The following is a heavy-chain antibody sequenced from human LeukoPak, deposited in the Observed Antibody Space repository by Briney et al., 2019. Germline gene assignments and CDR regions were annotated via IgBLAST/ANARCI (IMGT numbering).Heavy chain of an antibody. J-gene: IGHJ4*02. CDR1: GITFGSYA. V-gene: IGHV3-30*04. Sequence: PGGSLRLSCAASGITFGSYAMHWVRQAPGKGLEWVAVISYDGSSKYYADSVKGRFTISRDNSKNTLYLQMNSLRTEDTAVYYCARDAGDLDCWGQGTLVTVSS. D-gene: IGHD3-16*01. CDR3: ARDAGDLDC. CDR2: ISYDGSSK.